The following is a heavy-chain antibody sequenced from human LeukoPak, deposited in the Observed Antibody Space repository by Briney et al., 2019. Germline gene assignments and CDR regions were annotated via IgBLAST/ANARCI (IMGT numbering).Heavy chain of an antibody. V-gene: IGHV3-11*06. Sequence: PGGSLRLSCAASGFTFSDYYMSWIRQAPGKGLEWVSYISSSSSYTNYADSVKGRFTISRDNAKNSLYLQMNSLRAEDTAVYYCARWLQFSSYYYYYYGMDVWGQGTRSPSP. CDR3: ARWLQFSSYYYYYYGMDV. CDR2: ISSSSSYT. J-gene: IGHJ6*02. CDR1: GFTFSDYY. D-gene: IGHD5-24*01.